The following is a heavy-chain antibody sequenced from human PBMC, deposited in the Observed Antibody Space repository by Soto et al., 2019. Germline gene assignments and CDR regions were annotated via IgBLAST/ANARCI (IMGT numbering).Heavy chain of an antibody. CDR3: ARAEGLHETETDYYYGMDV. CDR2: IIPIFGTA. D-gene: IGHD4-4*01. V-gene: IGHV1-69*01. J-gene: IGHJ6*02. Sequence: QVQLVQSGAEGKKPGSSVKVSCKASAGTFSSYAISWVRQAPGQGLEWMGGIIPIFGTANYAQKFQGRVTITADESTSTAYMELSSLRYEDTAVYYCARAEGLHETETDYYYGMDVWGQGTTVTVSS. CDR1: AGTFSSYA.